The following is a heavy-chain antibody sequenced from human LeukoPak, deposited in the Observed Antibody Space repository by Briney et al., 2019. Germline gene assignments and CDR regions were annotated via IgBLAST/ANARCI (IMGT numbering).Heavy chain of an antibody. J-gene: IGHJ6*03. CDR3: TTLSYYYYYYMDV. V-gene: IGHV3-15*01. CDR2: IKSKTDGGAT. Sequence: GGSLRLSCAASGFTFSNAWMSWVRQAPGKGLEWVGRIKSKTDGGATDYAAPVKGRFTISRDDSKNTLYLQMNSLKTEDTAVYYCTTLSYYYYYYMDVWGKGTTVTVSS. CDR1: GFTFSNAW.